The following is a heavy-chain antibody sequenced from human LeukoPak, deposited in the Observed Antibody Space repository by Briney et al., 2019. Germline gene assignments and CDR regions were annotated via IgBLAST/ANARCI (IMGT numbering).Heavy chain of an antibody. J-gene: IGHJ4*02. D-gene: IGHD1-7*01. Sequence: PGGSLRFSCATSGFTFSSYAMSWVRQAPGKGLEWVSAISGSGGSTYYADSVKGRFTISRDNSKNTLYLQMNSLRAEDTAVYYCAKDLSNWNYDHYFDYWGQGTLVTVSS. CDR3: AKDLSNWNYDHYFDY. CDR1: GFTFSSYA. V-gene: IGHV3-23*01. CDR2: ISGSGGST.